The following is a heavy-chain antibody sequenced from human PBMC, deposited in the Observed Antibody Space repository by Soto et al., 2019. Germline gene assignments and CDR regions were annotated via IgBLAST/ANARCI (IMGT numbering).Heavy chain of an antibody. CDR1: GFTFSSYA. V-gene: IGHV3-23*01. CDR2: ISGSGGST. CDR3: AKSPGTTRRSLYYFDY. J-gene: IGHJ4*02. Sequence: GGSLRLSCAASGFTFSSYAMSWVRQAPGKGLEWVSAISGSGGSTYYADSVKGRFTISRDNSKNTLYLQMNSLRAEDTAVYYCAKSPGTTRRSLYYFDYWGQGTLVTVSS. D-gene: IGHD1-1*01.